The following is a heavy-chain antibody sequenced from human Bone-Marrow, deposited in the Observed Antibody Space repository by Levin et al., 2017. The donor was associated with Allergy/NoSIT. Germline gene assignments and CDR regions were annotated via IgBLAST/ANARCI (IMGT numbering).Heavy chain of an antibody. CDR1: GFSLSTRGMC. J-gene: IGHJ6*02. V-gene: IGHV2-70*11. CDR3: ARMEYSSSSGGNYYYGMDV. CDR2: IDWDDDK. D-gene: IGHD6-6*01. Sequence: ESGPTLVKPTQTLTLTCTFSGFSLSTRGMCVSWIRQPPGKALEWLARIDWDDDKYYSTSLKTRLTISKDTSKNQVVLTMTDMDPVDTGTYYCARMEYSSSSGGNYYYGMDVWGQGTTVTVSS.